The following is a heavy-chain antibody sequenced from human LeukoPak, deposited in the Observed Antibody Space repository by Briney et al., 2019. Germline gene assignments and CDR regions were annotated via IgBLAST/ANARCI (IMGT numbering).Heavy chain of an antibody. CDR2: IYYSGST. J-gene: IGHJ6*02. CDR3: ARVGLLAAAGYYYYGMDV. CDR1: GGSISSGGYY. D-gene: IGHD6-13*01. Sequence: SETLSLTCTASGGSISSGGYYWSWIRQHPGKGLEWIGYIYYSGSTYYNPSLKSRVTISVDTSKNQFSLKLSSVTAADTAVYYCARVGLLAAAGYYYYGMDVWGQGTTVTVSS. V-gene: IGHV4-31*03.